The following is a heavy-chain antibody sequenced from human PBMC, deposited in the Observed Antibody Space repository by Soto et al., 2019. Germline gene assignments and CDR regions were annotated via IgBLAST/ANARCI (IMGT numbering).Heavy chain of an antibody. CDR3: ARLGDFDY. CDR2: IYYSGST. V-gene: IGHV4-59*01. J-gene: IGHJ4*02. CDR1: GGSISSYY. Sequence: PSETLSLTCTVSGGSISSYYWSWIRQPPGKGLEWIGYIYYSGSTNYNPSLKSRVTISVDTSKNQFSLKLSSVTAADTAVYYCARLGDFDYWGQGTLVTVSS.